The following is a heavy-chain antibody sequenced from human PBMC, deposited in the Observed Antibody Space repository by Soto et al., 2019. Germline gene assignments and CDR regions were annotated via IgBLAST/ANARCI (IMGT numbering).Heavy chain of an antibody. CDR3: ARVSDSSGQTDYFDY. D-gene: IGHD6-19*01. CDR1: GGSISSYY. V-gene: IGHV4-59*01. Sequence: SETLSLTCTVSGGSISSYYWSWIRQPPGKGLEWIGYIYYSGSTNYNPSLKSRVTISVDTSKNQFSLKLSSVTAADTAVYYCARVSDSSGQTDYFDYWGQGTLVTVSS. J-gene: IGHJ4*02. CDR2: IYYSGST.